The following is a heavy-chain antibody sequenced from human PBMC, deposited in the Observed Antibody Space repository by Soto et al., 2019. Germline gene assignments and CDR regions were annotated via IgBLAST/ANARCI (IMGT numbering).Heavy chain of an antibody. CDR3: ASTRQYCSSTSCLNSSFDY. J-gene: IGHJ4*02. V-gene: IGHV3-23*01. D-gene: IGHD2-2*01. CDR2: ISGSGGST. Sequence: GGSLRLSCAASGFTFSSYAMSWVRQAPGKGLEWVSAISGSGGSTYYADSVKGRFTISRDNCKNTLYLEMNSLRAEDTAVYYWASTRQYCSSTSCLNSSFDYWGQGTLVTVSS. CDR1: GFTFSSYA.